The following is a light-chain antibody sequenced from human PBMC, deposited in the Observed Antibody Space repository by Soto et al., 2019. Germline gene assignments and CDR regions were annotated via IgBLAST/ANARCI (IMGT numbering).Light chain of an antibody. Sequence: EIVMTQSPATLSVSPGERATLSCRASQSVSSNLAWYQQKPGQAPRLLIYGASTRATGIPARFSGSESGTEFTLAISSLQSEDFAIYYCQQYNNWPRTFGRGTKVEVK. CDR1: QSVSSN. V-gene: IGKV3-15*01. CDR3: QQYNNWPRT. CDR2: GAS. J-gene: IGKJ1*01.